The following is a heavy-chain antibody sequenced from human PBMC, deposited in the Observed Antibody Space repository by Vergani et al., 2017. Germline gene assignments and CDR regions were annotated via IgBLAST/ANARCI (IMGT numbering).Heavy chain of an antibody. CDR3: ARGYGDYYYYGVDV. D-gene: IGHD4-17*01. CDR1: GGSISSYY. Sequence: QVQLQESGPGLVKPSETLSLTCTVSGGSISSYYWSWIRQPPGKGLEWLGYIYYSGSTSYNPSLKSRVTISVDTSKSHFSLNLSSVTAADTAVFYCARGYGDYYYYGVDVWSQGSTLTVS. CDR2: IYYSGST. V-gene: IGHV4-59*01. J-gene: IGHJ6*02.